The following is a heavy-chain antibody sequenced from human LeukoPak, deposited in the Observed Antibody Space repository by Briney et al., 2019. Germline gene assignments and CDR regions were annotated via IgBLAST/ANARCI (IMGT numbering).Heavy chain of an antibody. D-gene: IGHD3-3*01. CDR3: ARLGLRILEWLSRGVY. Sequence: SETLSLTCTVSGGSISSSSYYWGWIGQPPGKGLEWIGSIYYSGSTYYNPSLKSRVTISVDTSKNQFSLKLSSVTAADTAVYYCARLGLRILEWLSRGVYWGQGTLVTVSS. CDR2: IYYSGST. J-gene: IGHJ4*02. V-gene: IGHV4-39*01. CDR1: GGSISSSSYY.